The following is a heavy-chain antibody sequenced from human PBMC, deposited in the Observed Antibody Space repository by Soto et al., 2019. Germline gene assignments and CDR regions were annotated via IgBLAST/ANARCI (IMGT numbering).Heavy chain of an antibody. J-gene: IGHJ4*02. CDR2: ISYGGDNK. CDR1: GFIFSDYA. Sequence: QVQLVESGGGVVQPGRSLRLSCAASGFIFSDYAMHWVRQAPGKGLEGVAVISYGGDNKYYADSVRGRFAISRDNLKNTVDLQMNSLNPEDTAVYHCAKARHSTSWYGLEADFWGQGTLVTVSS. D-gene: IGHD6-13*01. CDR3: AKARHSTSWYGLEADF. V-gene: IGHV3-30*09.